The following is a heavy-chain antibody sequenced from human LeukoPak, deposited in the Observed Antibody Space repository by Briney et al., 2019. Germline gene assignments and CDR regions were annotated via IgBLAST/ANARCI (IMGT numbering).Heavy chain of an antibody. CDR3: ANDITIFGVVIVY. Sequence: GGSLRLSCAASRFAFSTYAMTWVRQAPGRGLEWVSSITGSGAGTSYADSVKGRFTISRDNSKNTLYLQMNSLRAEDTAVYYCANDITIFGVVIVYWGQGTLVTVSS. D-gene: IGHD3-3*01. CDR1: RFAFSTYA. V-gene: IGHV3-23*01. CDR2: ITGSGAGT. J-gene: IGHJ4*02.